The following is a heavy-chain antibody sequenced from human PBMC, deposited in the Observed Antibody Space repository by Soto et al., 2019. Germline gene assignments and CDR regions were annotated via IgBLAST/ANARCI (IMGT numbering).Heavy chain of an antibody. CDR1: GFTFSSYD. CDR2: IGGYANT. Sequence: EVELLESGGDLVQPGGSLRLSCAASGFTFSSYDMNWVRQAPGKGLEWVSAIGGYANTYYADSVKGRFTISREDSRNTVHLQLNSRRVDDTAVYYCAKESTVGTPGNYFDSWGQGTLVTVSS. J-gene: IGHJ4*02. V-gene: IGHV3-23*01. CDR3: AKESTVGTPGNYFDS. D-gene: IGHD1-26*01.